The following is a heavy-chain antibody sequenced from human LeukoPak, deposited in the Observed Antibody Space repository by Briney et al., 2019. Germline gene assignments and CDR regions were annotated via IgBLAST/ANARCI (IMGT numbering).Heavy chain of an antibody. V-gene: IGHV4-34*01. CDR3: ASSFYYDSRDY. CDR2: TTPSGST. D-gene: IGHD3-22*01. Sequence: PSETLSLTCVVHGGSFSGYFWSWIRQPPGKGLEWIGETTPSGSTNYNPSLKSRVSISIETSKKKLSLRLTSVTAADSAVYYCASSFYYDSRDYWGQGTLVTVSS. J-gene: IGHJ4*02. CDR1: GGSFSGYF.